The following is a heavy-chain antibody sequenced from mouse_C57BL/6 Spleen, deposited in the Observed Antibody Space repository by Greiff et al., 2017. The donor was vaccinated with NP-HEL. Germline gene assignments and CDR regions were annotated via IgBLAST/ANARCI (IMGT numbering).Heavy chain of an antibody. V-gene: IGHV1-81*01. CDR1: GYTFTSFG. CDR2: IYSRSGNT. Sequence: QVQLQQSGAELARPGASVKLSCKASGYTFTSFGISWVKQRTGQGLEWIGWIYSRSGNTYYNEKFKGKATLTADKSSSTAYMELRSLTSEDSAVYFCARSPITTVVATDYAMDYWGQGTSVTDSS. J-gene: IGHJ4*01. CDR3: ARSPITTVVATDYAMDY. D-gene: IGHD1-1*01.